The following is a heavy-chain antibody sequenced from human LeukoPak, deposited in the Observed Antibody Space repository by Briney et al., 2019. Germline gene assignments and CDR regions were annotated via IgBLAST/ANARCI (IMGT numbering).Heavy chain of an antibody. CDR3: AKDSRYRVGPEDY. V-gene: IGHV3-23*01. Sequence: GGSLRLSCAASGFTFDDYGMSWVRQAPGKGLEWVSAISGSGGSTYYADSVKGRFTISRDNSKNTLYLQMNSLRAEDTAVYYCAKDSRYRVGPEDYWGQGTLVTVSS. CDR2: ISGSGGST. J-gene: IGHJ4*02. D-gene: IGHD1-26*01. CDR1: GFTFDDYG.